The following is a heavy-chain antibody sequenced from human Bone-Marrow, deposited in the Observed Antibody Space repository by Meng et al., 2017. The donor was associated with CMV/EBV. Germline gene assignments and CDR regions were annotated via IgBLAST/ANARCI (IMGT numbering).Heavy chain of an antibody. V-gene: IGHV3-7*01. D-gene: IGHD5-18*01. J-gene: IGHJ4*02. Sequence: GESLKISCAASGFTFSSYWMSWVRQAPGKGLEWVANIKQDGSEKYYVDSVKGRFTISRDNAKNSLYLQMNSLRAEDTAVYYCARGYSYGTLWGQRTLVTVSS. CDR2: IKQDGSEK. CDR3: ARGYSYGTL. CDR1: GFTFSSYW.